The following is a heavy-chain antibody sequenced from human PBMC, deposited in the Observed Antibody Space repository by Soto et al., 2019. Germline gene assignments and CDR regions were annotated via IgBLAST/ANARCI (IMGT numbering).Heavy chain of an antibody. V-gene: IGHV1-2*04. CDR2: INPNSGGT. CDR3: ARDYYGSGAAYYYYYYGMDV. D-gene: IGHD3-10*01. J-gene: IGHJ6*02. Sequence: GASVKVSCKASGYTFTGYYMHWVRQAPGQGLEWMGWINPNSGGTNYAQKFQGWVTMTRDTSISTAYMELSRLRSDDTAVYYCARDYYGSGAAYYYYYYGMDVWGQGTTVTVSS. CDR1: GYTFTGYY.